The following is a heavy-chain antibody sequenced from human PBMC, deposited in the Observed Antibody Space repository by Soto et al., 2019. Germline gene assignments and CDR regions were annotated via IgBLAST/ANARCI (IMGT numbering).Heavy chain of an antibody. CDR2: INPDSGDT. Sequence: QVQLVQSRAEVKKPGASVKVSCKASGYIFSGYYIHWVRQAPGQGLEWMGWINPDSGDTKYANKFQGWVTMTRDTSIRTAYMDLSRLNSDDTAVYYCARGETGVDDAFDIWGQGTTVTVSS. D-gene: IGHD7-27*01. CDR3: ARGETGVDDAFDI. CDR1: GYIFSGYY. J-gene: IGHJ3*02. V-gene: IGHV1-2*04.